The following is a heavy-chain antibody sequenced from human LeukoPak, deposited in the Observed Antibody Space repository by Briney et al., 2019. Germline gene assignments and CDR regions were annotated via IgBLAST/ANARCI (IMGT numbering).Heavy chain of an antibody. D-gene: IGHD2-15*01. CDR2: IWYDGSNK. J-gene: IGHJ6*03. CDR1: GFTFRSYG. CDR3: AKEGYCSGGSCYTPYYYYCYMDV. Sequence: PGGSLRLSCAASGFTFRSYGMHGVRQAPGKGLEWVAVIWYDGSNKYYADSVKGRFTISRDNSKNTLYLQMNSLRAEDTAVYYCAKEGYCSGGSCYTPYYYYCYMDVGGKGTTVTVSS. V-gene: IGHV3-33*06.